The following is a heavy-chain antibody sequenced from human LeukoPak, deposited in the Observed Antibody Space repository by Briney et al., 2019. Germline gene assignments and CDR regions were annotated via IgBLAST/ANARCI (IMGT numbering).Heavy chain of an antibody. Sequence: PGGSLRLSCTTSEFSFRTYAMTWVRQAPGKGLEWVSTISVDDQGSTYYTDSVKGRFTISRDNSKNTLYLQMNSLRAEDTAVYYCARDSPDTGYFDYWGQGTLVTVSS. V-gene: IGHV3-23*01. J-gene: IGHJ4*02. CDR2: ISVDDQGST. CDR1: EFSFRTYA. CDR3: ARDSPDTGYFDY. D-gene: IGHD3-10*01.